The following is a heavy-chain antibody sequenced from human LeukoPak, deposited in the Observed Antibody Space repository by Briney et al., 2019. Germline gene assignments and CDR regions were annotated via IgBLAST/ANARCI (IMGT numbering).Heavy chain of an antibody. CDR3: ATAPILRGEGGEHYKYGMDV. CDR1: VGSINSGNW. J-gene: IGHJ6*02. V-gene: IGHV4-4*02. D-gene: IGHD2-2*02. CDR2: IYHNGTP. Sequence: SGTLSLTCAVSVGSINSGNWWSWARQSPGKGLEWIGEIYHNGTPNYNPSLKSRVTISADTFKNHFSLKMTSVTAADTAVYYCATAPILRGEGGEHYKYGMDVWGQGTTVIVSS.